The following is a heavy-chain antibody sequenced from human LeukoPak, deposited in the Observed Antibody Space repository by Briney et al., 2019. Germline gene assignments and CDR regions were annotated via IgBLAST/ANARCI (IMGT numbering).Heavy chain of an antibody. CDR2: INGDGTST. CDR1: GFAFSSYW. D-gene: IGHD3-16*01. Sequence: PGGSLRLSCAASGFAFSSYWMHWVRHAPGKGLVWVSRINGDGTSTTYADSVKGRFTISRDNAKNTLYLQMSSLSAEDTAVYYCARHYGPWGQGTLVTVSS. J-gene: IGHJ5*02. CDR3: ARHYGP. V-gene: IGHV3-74*03.